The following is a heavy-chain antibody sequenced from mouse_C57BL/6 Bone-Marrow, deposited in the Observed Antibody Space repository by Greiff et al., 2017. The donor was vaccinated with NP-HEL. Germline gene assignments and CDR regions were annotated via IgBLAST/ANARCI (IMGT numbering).Heavy chain of an antibody. CDR3: ARGVIQLAY. D-gene: IGHD2-2*01. J-gene: IGHJ2*01. Sequence: QVQLQQPGAELVMPGASVKLSCKASGYTFTSYWMPWVKQRPGQGLEWIGEIDPADSYTNYNQKFKGKSTLTVDKSSSTAYMQLSSLTSEDSAVYYCARGVIQLAYWGQGTTLTVSS. V-gene: IGHV1-69*01. CDR1: GYTFTSYW. CDR2: IDPADSYT.